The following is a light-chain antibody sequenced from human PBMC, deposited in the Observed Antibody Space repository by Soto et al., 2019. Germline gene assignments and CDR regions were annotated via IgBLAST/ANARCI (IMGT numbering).Light chain of an antibody. CDR3: RGKTSNNTLV. CDR2: AVT. J-gene: IGLJ3*02. CDR1: SSDIGGYNF. Sequence: QSALTQPASVSGSPGQSITISCTGTSSDIGGYNFVSWYQQHPGKAPKLMFYAVTNPPSGVSYGFSGSKSGNTASLTTSWLQAEGKGVSYCRGKTSNNTLVFGGGTKLTVL. V-gene: IGLV2-14*03.